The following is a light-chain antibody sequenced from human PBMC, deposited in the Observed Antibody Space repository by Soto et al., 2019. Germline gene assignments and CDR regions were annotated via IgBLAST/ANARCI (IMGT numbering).Light chain of an antibody. J-gene: IGLJ3*02. CDR1: SSDVGGYDY. CDR2: EVI. Sequence: QSALTQPASVSGSPGQSITISCTGTSSDVGGYDYVSWYQHHPGKAPKLMIYEVISRPSGISNRFSGSKSGNTASLTISGLQAEDEADYYCSSWTSSTTQVLGGGTKLTVL. CDR3: SSWTSSTTQV. V-gene: IGLV2-14*01.